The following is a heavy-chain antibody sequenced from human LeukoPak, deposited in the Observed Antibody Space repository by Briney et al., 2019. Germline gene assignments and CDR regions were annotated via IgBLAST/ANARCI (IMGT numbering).Heavy chain of an antibody. J-gene: IGHJ3*02. CDR3: ARGRSRDAFDI. CDR2: ISSSSSTI. CDR1: GFTFSSYS. Sequence: GGSLRLSCAASGFTFSSYSMNWVRQAPGKGLEWVSYISSSSSTIYYADSVKGRFTISRDNAKNSLYLQMNSLRAEDTAVYYCARGRSRDAFDIWGQRSMVTVSS. V-gene: IGHV3-48*01.